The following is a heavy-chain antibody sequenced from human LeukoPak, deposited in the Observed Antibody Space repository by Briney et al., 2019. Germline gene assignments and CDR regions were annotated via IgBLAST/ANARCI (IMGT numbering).Heavy chain of an antibody. V-gene: IGHV3-33*01. Sequence: PGRSLRLSCAASGFTFSSYGMHWVRQAPGKGLEWVAVIWYDGSNKYYADSVKGRFTISRDNSKNTLYLQMNSLRAEDTAVYYCARDSYFVDTAMVFFFDYWGQGTLVTASS. D-gene: IGHD5-18*01. CDR2: IWYDGSNK. CDR1: GFTFSSYG. CDR3: ARDSYFVDTAMVFFFDY. J-gene: IGHJ4*02.